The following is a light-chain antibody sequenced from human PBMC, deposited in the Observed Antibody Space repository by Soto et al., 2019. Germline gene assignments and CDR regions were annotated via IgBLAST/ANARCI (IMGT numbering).Light chain of an antibody. V-gene: IGKV3-11*01. CDR2: DAS. J-gene: IGKJ4*01. Sequence: IVLTQSPATLSLSPGERATLSCRASHSVSNYLAWYQQKPGQAPRLLIYDASSTATGIPARFSGSGSGTDFTLTISSLEPEDFAVYYCQQRSNWTLTFGGGTKVDIK. CDR1: HSVSNY. CDR3: QQRSNWTLT.